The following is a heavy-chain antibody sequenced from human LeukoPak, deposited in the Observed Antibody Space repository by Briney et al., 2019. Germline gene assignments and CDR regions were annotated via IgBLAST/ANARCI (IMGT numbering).Heavy chain of an antibody. CDR1: GGSISSYY. CDR2: IYYSGST. V-gene: IGHV4-59*01. CDR3: ARKSGSSGYYSGWYFDY. Sequence: SETLSLTCTVSGGSISSYYWSWIRQPPGKGLEWIGYIYYSGSTNYNPSLKSRVTISVDTSKNQFSLKLSSVTAAVTAVYYCARKSGSSGYYSGWYFDYWGQGTLVTVSS. J-gene: IGHJ4*02. D-gene: IGHD3-22*01.